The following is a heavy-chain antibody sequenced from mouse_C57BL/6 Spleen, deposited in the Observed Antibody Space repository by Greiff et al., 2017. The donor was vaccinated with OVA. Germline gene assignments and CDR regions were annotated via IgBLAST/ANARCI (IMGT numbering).Heavy chain of an antibody. CDR3: ARYGTNYAIDY. Sequence: VQLQQPGAELVKPGASVKLSCKASGYTFTSYWMHWVKQRPGQGLEWIGMIPPNSGSTNYNEKFKSKATLTVDKSSSTAYMQLSSLTSEDSAVYYCARYGTNYAIDYWGQGTSVTVSS. CDR2: IPPNSGST. J-gene: IGHJ4*01. CDR1: GYTFTSYW. V-gene: IGHV1-64*01. D-gene: IGHD3-3*01.